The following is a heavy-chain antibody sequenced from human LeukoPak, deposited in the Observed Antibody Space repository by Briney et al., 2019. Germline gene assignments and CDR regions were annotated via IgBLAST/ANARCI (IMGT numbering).Heavy chain of an antibody. CDR1: GYTFTGYY. Sequence: ASVKVSCKASGYTFTGYYMHWVRQAPGQGLEWMGWINPNSGGTNYAQKFQGRVTMTRDTSISTAYMELSRLRSDDTAVYYCARVQNCSGGSCYGRGVWFDPRGQGTLVTVSS. J-gene: IGHJ5*02. CDR2: INPNSGGT. CDR3: ARVQNCSGGSCYGRGVWFDP. D-gene: IGHD2-15*01. V-gene: IGHV1-2*02.